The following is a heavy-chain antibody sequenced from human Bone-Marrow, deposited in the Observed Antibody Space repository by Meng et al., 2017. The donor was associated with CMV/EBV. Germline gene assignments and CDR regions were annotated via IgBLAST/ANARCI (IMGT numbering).Heavy chain of an antibody. D-gene: IGHD3-16*01. CDR3: ASEVLGLH. CDR1: GFTFSSYA. CDR2: ISYDGSNK. V-gene: IGHV3-30-3*01. J-gene: IGHJ4*02. Sequence: GESLKISCAASGFTFSSYAMHWVRQAPGKGLEWVAVISYDGSNKYYADSVKGRFTISRDNSKNTLYLQMNSLRAEDTAVYYCASEVLGLHWGQGTLVTVSS.